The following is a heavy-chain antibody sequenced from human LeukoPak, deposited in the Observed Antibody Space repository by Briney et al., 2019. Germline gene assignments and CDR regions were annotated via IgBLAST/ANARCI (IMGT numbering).Heavy chain of an antibody. CDR2: IYYSGST. CDR1: GGSISSSSYY. Sequence: SETLSLTCTVSGGSISSSSYYWGWIRQPPGKGLEWIGSIYYSGSTYYNPPLKSRVAISVDMSKNQFSLKLSSVTAADTAVYYCASLGGGGWYFDYWGQGTLVTVSS. CDR3: ASLGGGGWYFDY. D-gene: IGHD6-19*01. J-gene: IGHJ4*02. V-gene: IGHV4-39*01.